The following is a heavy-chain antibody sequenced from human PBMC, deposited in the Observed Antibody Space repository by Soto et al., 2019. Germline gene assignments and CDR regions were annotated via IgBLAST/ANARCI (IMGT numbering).Heavy chain of an antibody. D-gene: IGHD3-9*01. J-gene: IGHJ5*02. CDR2: INPNSGGT. Sequence: ASVKVACKASGYTFTGYYMHWVRQAPGQGLEWMGWINPNSGGTNYAQKFQGRVTMTRDTSISTAYMELSRLRSDDTAVYYCAIDTSHYDILTGYSTDWFDPWGQGTLVTVSS. CDR3: AIDTSHYDILTGYSTDWFDP. CDR1: GYTFTGYY. V-gene: IGHV1-2*02.